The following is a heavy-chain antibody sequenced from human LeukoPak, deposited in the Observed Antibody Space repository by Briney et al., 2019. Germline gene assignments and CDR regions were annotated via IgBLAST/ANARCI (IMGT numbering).Heavy chain of an antibody. D-gene: IGHD7-27*01. Sequence: SETLSLTCAVYGGSFSGYYWSWIRQPAGKGLEWIGRIYTSGSTNYNPSLKSRVTMSVDTSKNQFSLKLSSVTAADTAVYYCARDFPSRVTGSWFDPWGQGTLVTVSS. CDR3: ARDFPSRVTGSWFDP. V-gene: IGHV4-4*07. J-gene: IGHJ5*02. CDR1: GGSFSGYY. CDR2: IYTSGST.